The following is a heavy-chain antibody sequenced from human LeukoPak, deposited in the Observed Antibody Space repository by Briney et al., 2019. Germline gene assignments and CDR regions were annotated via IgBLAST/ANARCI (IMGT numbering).Heavy chain of an antibody. V-gene: IGHV4-38-2*01. CDR1: GDSISSGYY. CDR3: ARGREYSSGYEAFNI. Sequence: SETLSLSCAVSGDSISSGYYWGWIRQPPGKGLEWIGSIHHSGSTYDNPSLKSRVTISVDTSKNQFSLKLNSVTAADTAVYYCARGREYSSGYEAFNIWGQGTMVSVSS. J-gene: IGHJ3*02. D-gene: IGHD6-19*01. CDR2: IHHSGST.